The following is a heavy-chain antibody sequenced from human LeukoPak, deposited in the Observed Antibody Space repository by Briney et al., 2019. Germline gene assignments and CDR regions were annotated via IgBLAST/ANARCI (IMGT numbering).Heavy chain of an antibody. Sequence: PGGSLRLSCAASGFTFSKYWMLWVRQAPGKGLESVSRINTDGTVTTYADSVKGRFTVSRDNADNTMFLQMNSVRDEDTAVYYSAPKQRPAPPPDSSGHGTPVTVTS. V-gene: IGHV3-74*01. CDR1: GFTFSKYW. D-gene: IGHD6-25*01. CDR2: INTDGTVT. J-gene: IGHJ5*01. CDR3: APKQRPAPPPDS.